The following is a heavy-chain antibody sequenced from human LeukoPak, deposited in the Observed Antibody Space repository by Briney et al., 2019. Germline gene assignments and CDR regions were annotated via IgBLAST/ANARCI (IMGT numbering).Heavy chain of an antibody. V-gene: IGHV1-69*05. CDR1: GDIFSNYG. CDR2: IITSVGIA. J-gene: IGHJ4*02. D-gene: IGHD3-10*01. CDR3: ARDRDNRGEFDY. Sequence: SVKVSCKASGDIFSNYGIAWVRQAPGQGLQWMGGIITSVGIATYSQKFQGRVTITTDESSGTSYMELSSLRSEDTAVYYCARDRDNRGEFDYWGQGTLVTVSS.